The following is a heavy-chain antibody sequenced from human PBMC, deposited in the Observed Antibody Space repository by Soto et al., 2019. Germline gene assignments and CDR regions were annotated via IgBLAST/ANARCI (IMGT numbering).Heavy chain of an antibody. CDR1: GYTFTSYV. V-gene: IGHV1-18*01. D-gene: IGHD2-8*02. Sequence: ASVKVSCKASGYTFTSYVISWVRQAPGQGLEWMGWISAYNGNTNYAQKLQGRVTMTTDTSTSTAYMELRSLRSDDTAVYYCARVRLVARTRSPYNWFDPWGQGTLVTVSS. J-gene: IGHJ5*02. CDR3: ARVRLVARTRSPYNWFDP. CDR2: ISAYNGNT.